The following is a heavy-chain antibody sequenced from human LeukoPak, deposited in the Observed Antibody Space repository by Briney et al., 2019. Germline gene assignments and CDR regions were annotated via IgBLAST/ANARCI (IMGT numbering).Heavy chain of an antibody. CDR2: ISGTGGAT. V-gene: IGHV3-23*01. CDR3: AKGIESSGSYYTSFGY. D-gene: IGHD1-26*01. Sequence: AGGSLRLSCAASGFTFSKYAMSWVRQAPGKGLEWVSGISGTGGATYYADSVKGRFTISRDNSRNTLSLQMNSLRADDTAVYYCAKGIESSGSYYTSFGYWGQGTLVTVFS. CDR1: GFTFSKYA. J-gene: IGHJ4*02.